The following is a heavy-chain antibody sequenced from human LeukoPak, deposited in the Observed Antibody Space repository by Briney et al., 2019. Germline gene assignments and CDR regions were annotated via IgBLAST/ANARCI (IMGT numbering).Heavy chain of an antibody. Sequence: GASVKVSCKASGYTFTNYGISWVRQAPGQGLEWMGWISAYNGNTNYAQKLQGRVTMTTDTSTSTAYMELRSLRSDDTAVYYCATSIAVAGMDWFDPWGQGTLVTVSS. V-gene: IGHV1-18*01. D-gene: IGHD6-19*01. J-gene: IGHJ5*02. CDR1: GYTFTNYG. CDR3: ATSIAVAGMDWFDP. CDR2: ISAYNGNT.